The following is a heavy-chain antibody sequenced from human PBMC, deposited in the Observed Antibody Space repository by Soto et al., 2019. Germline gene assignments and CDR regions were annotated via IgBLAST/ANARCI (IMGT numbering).Heavy chain of an antibody. D-gene: IGHD6-19*01. CDR3: ARHHSSGWYGYYFDY. CDR1: GGSISSSSYY. V-gene: IGHV4-39*01. CDR2: IYYSGST. Sequence: QLQLQESGPGLVKPSETLSLTCTVSGGSISSSSYYWGWIRQPPGKGLEWIGSIYYSGSTYYNPSLRSRVTISVDTSKNQFSLKLSSVTAADTAVYYCARHHSSGWYGYYFDYWGQGTLVTVSS. J-gene: IGHJ4*02.